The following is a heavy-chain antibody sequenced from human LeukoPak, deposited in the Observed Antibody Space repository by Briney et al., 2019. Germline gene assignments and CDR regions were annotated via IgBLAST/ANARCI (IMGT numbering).Heavy chain of an antibody. J-gene: IGHJ4*02. CDR3: AREGGFYRPLDY. D-gene: IGHD3-3*01. CDR2: VHLDGRT. Sequence: SETLSLTCGVSGGSVTSTNWWTWVRQPPGKGLEWIGEVHLDGRTSYNPSLKSRLTLSVDLSENHISLKLTSVTAADTAVYYCAREGGFYRPLDYSGQGTLVTVSS. V-gene: IGHV4-4*02. CDR1: GGSVTSTNW.